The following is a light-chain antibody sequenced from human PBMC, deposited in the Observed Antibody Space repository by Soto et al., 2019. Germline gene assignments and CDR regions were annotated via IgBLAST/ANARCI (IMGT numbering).Light chain of an antibody. Sequence: QSVLTQPPSASGSPGQSVTISCTGTRSDVGTYNYVSWYQQHPGKAPKLIIYEVSKRPSGVPDRFSGYKSGNTASLTVSGLQAEDEADYYCSSYAGRNNFYVFGTGTKVTVL. V-gene: IGLV2-8*01. CDR1: RSDVGTYNY. CDR2: EVS. CDR3: SSYAGRNNFYV. J-gene: IGLJ1*01.